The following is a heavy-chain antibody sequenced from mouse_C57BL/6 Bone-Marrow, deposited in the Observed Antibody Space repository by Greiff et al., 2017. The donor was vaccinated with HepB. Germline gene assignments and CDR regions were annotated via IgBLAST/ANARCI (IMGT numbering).Heavy chain of an antibody. D-gene: IGHD2-1*01. CDR1: GFNIKDDY. Sequence: VQLQQSGAELVRPGASVKLSCTASGFNIKDDYMHWVKQRPEQGLEWIGWIDPENGDTEYAPKFQGKATITADTSSNTAYLQLSSLTSEDTAVYYCTTSYGNYDYWGQGTTLTVSS. CDR2: IDPENGDT. J-gene: IGHJ2*01. V-gene: IGHV14-4*01. CDR3: TTSYGNYDY.